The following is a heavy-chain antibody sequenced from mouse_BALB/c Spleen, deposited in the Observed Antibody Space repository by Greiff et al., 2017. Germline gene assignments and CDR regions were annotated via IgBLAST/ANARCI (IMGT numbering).Heavy chain of an antibody. D-gene: IGHD1-1*01. CDR1: GFTFSDYY. J-gene: IGHJ4*01. Sequence: EVHLVESGGGLVKPGGSLKLSCAASGFTFSDYYMYWVRQTPEKRLEWVATISDGGSYTYYPDSVKGRFTISRDNAKNNLYLQMSSLKSEDTAMYYCARVYYYGSSDYAMDYWGQGTSVTVSS. CDR2: ISDGGSYT. V-gene: IGHV5-4*02. CDR3: ARVYYYGSSDYAMDY.